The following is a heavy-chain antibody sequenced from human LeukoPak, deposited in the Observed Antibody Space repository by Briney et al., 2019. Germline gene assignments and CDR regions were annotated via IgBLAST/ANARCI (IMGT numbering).Heavy chain of an antibody. CDR1: GFTFSSYW. Sequence: RGSLRLSCAASGFTFSSYWMSWVRQAPGKGLEWVANIKQDGSEKYYVDSVKGRFTISRDNAKNSLYLQMNSLRAEDTAVYYCARESTYCGGDCYFGLKYYYYYGMDVWGQGTTVTVSS. CDR3: ARESTYCGGDCYFGLKYYYYYGMDV. J-gene: IGHJ6*02. D-gene: IGHD2-21*02. CDR2: IKQDGSEK. V-gene: IGHV3-7*01.